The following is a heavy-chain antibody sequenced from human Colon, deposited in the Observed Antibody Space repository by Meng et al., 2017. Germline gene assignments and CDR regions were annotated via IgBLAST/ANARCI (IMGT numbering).Heavy chain of an antibody. Sequence: GESLKISCAASGFSFSPYSMSWVRQAPGKGLEWVSSISGDAGTKYYADSVKGRFTVSRDNSKNTLFLQMNRLRVEDTAVYYCAKCGSGNDYTCHYRGMDVWGQGTTVTVSS. D-gene: IGHD3-10*01. CDR2: ISGDAGTK. CDR3: AKCGSGNDYTCHYRGMDV. CDR1: GFSFSPYS. V-gene: IGHV3-23*01. J-gene: IGHJ6*02.